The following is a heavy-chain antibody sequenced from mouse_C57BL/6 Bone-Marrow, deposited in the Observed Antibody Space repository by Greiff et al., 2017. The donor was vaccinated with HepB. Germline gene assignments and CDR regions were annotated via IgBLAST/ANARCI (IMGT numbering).Heavy chain of an antibody. D-gene: IGHD2-3*01. J-gene: IGHJ2*01. CDR1: GYSITSGYY. CDR2: ISYDGSN. V-gene: IGHV3-6*01. Sequence: EVKLVESGPGLVKPSQSLSLTCSVTGYSITSGYYWNWIRQFPGNKLEWMGYISYDGSNNYNPSLKNRISITRDTSKNQFFLKLNSVTTEDTATYYCASIYDGYHYFDYWGQGTTLTVSS. CDR3: ASIYDGYHYFDY.